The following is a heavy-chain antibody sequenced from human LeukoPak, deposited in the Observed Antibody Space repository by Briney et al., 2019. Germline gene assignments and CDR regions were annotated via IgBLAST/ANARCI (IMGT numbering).Heavy chain of an antibody. V-gene: IGHV3-73*01. D-gene: IGHD3-22*01. CDR3: TTHYYDSSGYHYGAFDY. CDR2: VRSRANSYAT. Sequence: GGSLRLSCAASGFAFSGSAMHWVRQASGKGLEWVGRVRSRANSYATTYAASVKGRFSISRDDSKNTAFLEMNSLKTEDTAVYYCTTHYYDSSGYHYGAFDYWGQGTLVTVSS. J-gene: IGHJ4*02. CDR1: GFAFSGSA.